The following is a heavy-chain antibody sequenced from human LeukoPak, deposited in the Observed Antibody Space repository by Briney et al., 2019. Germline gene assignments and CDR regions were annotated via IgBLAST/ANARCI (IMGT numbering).Heavy chain of an antibody. V-gene: IGHV1-69*13. Sequence: ASVKVSCKASGGTFSSYAISWVRQAPGQGLEWMGGIIPIFGTANYAQKFQGRVTITADESTSTAYMELSSLRSEDTAVYYCVYDSSSLHFDYWGQGTLVTVSS. J-gene: IGHJ4*02. CDR1: GGTFSSYA. D-gene: IGHD3-22*01. CDR3: VYDSSSLHFDY. CDR2: IIPIFGTA.